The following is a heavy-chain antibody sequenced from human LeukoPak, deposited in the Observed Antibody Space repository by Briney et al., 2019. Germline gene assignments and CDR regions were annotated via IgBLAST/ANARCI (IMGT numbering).Heavy chain of an antibody. J-gene: IGHJ5*02. CDR2: TYYRSKWYD. D-gene: IGHD6-19*01. CDR1: GDSVSSNSAS. CDR3: ARGGHGWYVSVFDA. V-gene: IGHV6-1*01. Sequence: QTLSLTCAISGDSVSSNSASWNWIRQSPSRGLEWLGRTYYRSKWYDDYAVSVKSRITINPGTSKNHLSLHLNSVTPEDTAVYYCARGGHGWYVSVFDAWGQGTLVTVSS.